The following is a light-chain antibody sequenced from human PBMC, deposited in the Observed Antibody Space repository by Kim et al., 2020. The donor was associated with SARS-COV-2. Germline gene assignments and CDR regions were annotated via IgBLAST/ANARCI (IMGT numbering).Light chain of an antibody. J-gene: IGKJ4*01. Sequence: EIVLTQSPATLSLSPGERATLSCRASQGVSSYLAWYQQKRGQAPTLLIYDASTRATGIPARFSGSGSGTDFTLTISSLEPEDYAVYFCQQYSNWPLTFGGGTKVDIK. CDR2: DAS. CDR3: QQYSNWPLT. CDR1: QGVSSY. V-gene: IGKV3-11*01.